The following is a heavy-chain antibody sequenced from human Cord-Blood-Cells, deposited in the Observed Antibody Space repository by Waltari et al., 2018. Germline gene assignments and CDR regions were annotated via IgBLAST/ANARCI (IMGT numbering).Heavy chain of an antibody. Sequence: QLQLQESGPGLVKPSETLSLTCTVSGGSIRSSSYYWGWIRPPPGKGLEWIGSIYYSGSTYYNPSLKSRVTISVDTSKNQFSLKLSSVTAADTAVYYCASSSSSWYRGYYFDYWGQGTLVTVSS. V-gene: IGHV4-39*01. J-gene: IGHJ4*02. D-gene: IGHD6-13*01. CDR1: GGSIRSSSYY. CDR2: IYYSGST. CDR3: ASSSSSWYRGYYFDY.